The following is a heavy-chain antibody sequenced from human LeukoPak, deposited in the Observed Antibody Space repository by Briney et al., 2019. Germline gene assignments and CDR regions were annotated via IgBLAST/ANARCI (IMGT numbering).Heavy chain of an antibody. V-gene: IGHV5-10-1*01. CDR2: IDPSDSQT. CDR1: GYSFTSYW. CDR3: ARRNRDKAISLDL. D-gene: IGHD1-14*01. Sequence: GESLKISCKGSGYSFTSYWISWVRQMPGKGLEWMGRIDPSDSQTNYNPSFRGLLTISVDKSISTAYLHWGTLKASDTAIYYCARRNRDKAISLDLWGRGTVVTVSS. J-gene: IGHJ2*01.